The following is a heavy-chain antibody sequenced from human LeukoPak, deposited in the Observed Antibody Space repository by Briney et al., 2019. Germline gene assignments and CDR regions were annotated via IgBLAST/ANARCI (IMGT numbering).Heavy chain of an antibody. CDR2: INHSGST. V-gene: IGHV4-34*01. D-gene: IGHD3-10*01. CDR1: GGSISSYY. CDR3: ARRVFITMVRGAQNGMDV. J-gene: IGHJ6*02. Sequence: PSETLSLTCTVSGGSISSYYWSWIRQPPGKGLEWIGEINHSGSTNYNPSLKSRVTISVDTSKNQFSLKLSSVTAADTAVYYCARRVFITMVRGAQNGMDVWGQGTTVTVSS.